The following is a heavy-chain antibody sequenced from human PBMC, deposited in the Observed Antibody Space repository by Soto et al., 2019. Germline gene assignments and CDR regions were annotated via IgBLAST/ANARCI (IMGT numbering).Heavy chain of an antibody. CDR3: ARRVGRGYSYGYSFDY. V-gene: IGHV4-31*03. Sequence: SETLSLTCTVSGGSISSGGYYWSWIRQHPGKGLEWIGYIYYSGSTYYNPSLKSRVTISVDTSKNQFSLKLSSVTAADTAVYYCARRVGRGYSYGYSFDYWGQGTLVTVSS. D-gene: IGHD5-18*01. J-gene: IGHJ4*02. CDR1: GGSISSGGYY. CDR2: IYYSGST.